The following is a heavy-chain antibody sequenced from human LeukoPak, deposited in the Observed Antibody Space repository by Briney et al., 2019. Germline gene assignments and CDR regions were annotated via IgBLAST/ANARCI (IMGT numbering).Heavy chain of an antibody. Sequence: HPGGSLRLSCAASGFTFSSYGMHWVRQAPGKGLEWVAVIWYDGSNKYYADPVKGRFTISRDNSKNTLYLQMNSLRAEDTAVYYCATLRQVFDYWGQGTLVTVSS. CDR2: IWYDGSNK. J-gene: IGHJ4*02. CDR1: GFTFSSYG. D-gene: IGHD3-10*01. V-gene: IGHV3-33*01. CDR3: ATLRQVFDY.